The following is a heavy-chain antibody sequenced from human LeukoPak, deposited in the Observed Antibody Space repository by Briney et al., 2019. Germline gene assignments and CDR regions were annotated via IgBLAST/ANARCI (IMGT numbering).Heavy chain of an antibody. CDR2: ISSSSSTI. V-gene: IGHV3-48*02. D-gene: IGHD3-10*01. CDR3: ARDNQLWFVELFSSDAFDI. Sequence: GGSLRLSCAASGFTLSSYSMNWVRQAPGKGLKWVSYISSSSSTIYYADSVKGRFTISRDNPKNSLYLQMNSLRDEDTAVYYCARDNQLWFVELFSSDAFDIWGQGTMVTVSS. J-gene: IGHJ3*02. CDR1: GFTLSSYS.